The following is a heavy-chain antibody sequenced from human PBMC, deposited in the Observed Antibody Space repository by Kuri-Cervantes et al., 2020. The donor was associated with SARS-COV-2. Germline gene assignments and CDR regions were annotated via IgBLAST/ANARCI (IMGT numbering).Heavy chain of an antibody. CDR1: GYTFTSYY. CDR2: IIPIFGTA. CDR3: GYSYGTVNTGYYYGMDV. V-gene: IGHV1-69*13. J-gene: IGHJ6*02. D-gene: IGHD5-18*01. Sequence: SVKVSCKASGYTFTSYYMHWVRQAPGQGLEWMGGIIPIFGTANYAQKFQGRVTITADESTSTAYMELSSLRSEDTAVYYCGYSYGTVNTGYYYGMDVWGQGTTVTVSS.